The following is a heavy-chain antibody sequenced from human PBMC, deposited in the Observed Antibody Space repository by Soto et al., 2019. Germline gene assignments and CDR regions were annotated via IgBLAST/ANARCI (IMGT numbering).Heavy chain of an antibody. CDR3: ARDVSPGTSSLYFEAFDM. V-gene: IGHV3-7*05. Sequence: EVRLVESGGGLVQPGGSLRLSCAASGFTFSSYWMTWVRQAPGKGLEWVANIRKDGSKTSYLDSVRGRFTISRDNAQSSLYMQMDSLRAEDTALYYCARDVSPGTSSLYFEAFDMWGQGTMVTVSS. CDR2: IRKDGSKT. J-gene: IGHJ3*02. CDR1: GFTFSSYW. D-gene: IGHD6-13*01.